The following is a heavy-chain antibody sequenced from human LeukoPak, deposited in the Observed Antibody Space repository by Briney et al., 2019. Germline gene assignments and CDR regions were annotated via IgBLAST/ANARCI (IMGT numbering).Heavy chain of an antibody. J-gene: IGHJ4*02. V-gene: IGHV4-34*01. CDR1: GGSFSGYY. CDR2: INHSGST. D-gene: IGHD3-16*02. Sequence: PSETLSLTCAVYGGSFSGYYWSWIRQPPGKGLEWIGEINHSGSTNYNPSLKSRVTISVDTSKNQLSLKLSSVTAADTAVYYCARASDYDYVWGSYRPFDHWGQGTLVTVSS. CDR3: ARASDYDYVWGSYRPFDH.